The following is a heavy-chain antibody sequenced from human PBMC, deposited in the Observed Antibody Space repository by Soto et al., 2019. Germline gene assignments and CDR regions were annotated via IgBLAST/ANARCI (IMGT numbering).Heavy chain of an antibody. CDR3: AHKGPENWPLDY. CDR2: IYWDDSK. J-gene: IGHJ4*02. D-gene: IGHD1-1*01. Sequence: QITLKESGPTLVRPTQTLTLTCAFSGFSLSTSGVGVGWIRQPPGKALEWLAVIYWDDSKHYSPSLRSRLTLTKDASQNQAVLTTTNMDPMDTCTYYCAHKGPENWPLDYWGQGTLVTVSS. V-gene: IGHV2-5*02. CDR1: GFSLSTSGVG.